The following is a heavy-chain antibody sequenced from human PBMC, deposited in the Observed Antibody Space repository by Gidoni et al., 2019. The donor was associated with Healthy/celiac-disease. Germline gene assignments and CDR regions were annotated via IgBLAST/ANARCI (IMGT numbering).Heavy chain of an antibody. J-gene: IGHJ6*02. CDR2: ISYDGGNK. D-gene: IGHD2-2*02. Sequence: QVQLVESGGGVVQPGRSLRLSCAASGFTFSSYAMHWVRQAPGKGLEWVAVISYDGGNKYYADSVKGRVTISRDNSKNTLYLQMNSLRAEDTAVYYCARDLRVGVPAAIGYYYGMDVWGQGTTVTVSS. CDR1: GFTFSSYA. V-gene: IGHV3-30*04. CDR3: ARDLRVGVPAAIGYYYGMDV.